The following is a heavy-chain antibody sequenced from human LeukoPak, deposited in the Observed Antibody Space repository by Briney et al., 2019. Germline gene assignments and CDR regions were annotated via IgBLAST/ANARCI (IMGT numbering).Heavy chain of an antibody. CDR1: GFTFSNYA. J-gene: IGHJ4*02. D-gene: IGHD6-13*01. CDR3: ARGGEYSSSWVDYFDY. V-gene: IGHV3-30-3*01. CDR2: ISYDGSNK. Sequence: PGRSLRLSCAASGFTFSNYAMHWVRQAPGKGLEWVAVISYDGSNKYYADSVKGRFTISRDNSKNTLYLQMNSLRAEDTAVYYCARGGEYSSSWVDYFDYWGQGTLVTVSS.